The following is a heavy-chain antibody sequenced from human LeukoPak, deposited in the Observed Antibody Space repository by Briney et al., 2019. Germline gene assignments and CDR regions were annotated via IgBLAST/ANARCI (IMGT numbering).Heavy chain of an antibody. J-gene: IGHJ4*02. CDR3: VRDNYGSGTYYHEY. CDR2: IYSGGST. Sequence: GGSLRLSCAASGFSVSSHYMSWVRQAPGKGLEWVSVIYSGGSTNYADSVKGQFTISRHTSENTLYFQMNSLRPEDTAVYFCVRDNYGSGTYYHEYWGQRTLVTVSS. CDR1: GFSVSSHY. V-gene: IGHV3-53*04. D-gene: IGHD3-10*01.